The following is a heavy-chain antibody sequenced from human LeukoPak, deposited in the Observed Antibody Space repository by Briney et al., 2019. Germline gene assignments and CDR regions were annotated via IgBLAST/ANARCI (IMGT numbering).Heavy chain of an antibody. CDR1: GGSISSGGYY. CDR3: ARAGSVAAADAFDI. J-gene: IGHJ3*02. V-gene: IGHV4-31*03. CDR2: IYYSGST. D-gene: IGHD2-15*01. Sequence: SETLSLTCTVSGGSISSGGYYWSWIRQHPGKGLEWIGYIYYSGSTYYNPSLKSRVTISVDTSKNQFSLKLSSVTAADTAVYYCARAGSVAAADAFDIWGQGTMVTVSS.